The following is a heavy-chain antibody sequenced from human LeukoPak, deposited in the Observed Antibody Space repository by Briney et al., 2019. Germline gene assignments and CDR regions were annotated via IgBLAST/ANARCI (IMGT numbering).Heavy chain of an antibody. V-gene: IGHV3-23*01. CDR1: GFTFRSFG. J-gene: IGHJ6*04. CDR3: AELGITMIGGV. Sequence: GSLRLSCAASGFTFRSFGMTWVRQAPGKGLEWVSAISASGTIIYYADSVKGRFTISRDNSKNTLYLQMNSLRAEDTAVYYCAELGITMIGGVWGKGTTVTISS. CDR2: ISASGTII. D-gene: IGHD3-10*02.